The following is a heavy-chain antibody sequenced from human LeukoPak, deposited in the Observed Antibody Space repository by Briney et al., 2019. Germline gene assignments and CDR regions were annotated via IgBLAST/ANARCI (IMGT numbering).Heavy chain of an antibody. V-gene: IGHV4-61*02. CDR1: GGSISSGSYY. Sequence: SETLSLTCTVSGGSISSGSYYWSWIRQHAGKGLEWIGRIYTSGSTIYNPSLKRRVTVSLDTSKNHFSLKLSSVTAADTAVYYCARDMILFPYNWFDPWGQGTLVTVSS. CDR3: ARDMILFPYNWFDP. CDR2: IYTSGST. D-gene: IGHD3-16*01. J-gene: IGHJ5*02.